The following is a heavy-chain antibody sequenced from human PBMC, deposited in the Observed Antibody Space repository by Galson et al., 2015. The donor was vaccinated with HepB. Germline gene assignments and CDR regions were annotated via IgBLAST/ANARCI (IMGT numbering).Heavy chain of an antibody. CDR3: AKDGVMVAANPYHFHY. CDR1: GFTFSRYA. D-gene: IGHD2-15*01. J-gene: IGHJ4*02. CDR2: ITSSGGNS. Sequence: SMRLSCAASGFTFSRYAMTWVRQAPWKGLEWVSSITSSGGNSYYTASVKGRFTISRDNSKNTVLLQLNSLRVEDTAVYYCAKDGVMVAANPYHFHYWGQGTLVTVSS. V-gene: IGHV3-23*01.